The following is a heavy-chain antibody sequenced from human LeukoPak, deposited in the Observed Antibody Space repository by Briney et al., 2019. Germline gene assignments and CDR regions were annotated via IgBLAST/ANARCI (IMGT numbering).Heavy chain of an antibody. D-gene: IGHD3-9*01. CDR3: AREGPLLRYLEG. V-gene: IGHV4-59*01. J-gene: IGHJ4*02. CDR2: IYYSGST. Sequence: SETLSLTCTVSGGSISSYYWSWIRQPPGKGLGWIGYIYYSGSTNYNPSLKSRVTISVGTSKNQFSLKLSSVTAADTAVYYCAREGPLLRYLEGWGQGTLVTVSS. CDR1: GGSISSYY.